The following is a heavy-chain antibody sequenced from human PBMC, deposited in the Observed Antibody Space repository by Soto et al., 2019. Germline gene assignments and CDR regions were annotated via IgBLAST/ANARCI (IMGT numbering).Heavy chain of an antibody. Sequence: GASVKVSCKASGYTFSNYYMHWVRQAPGQGLEWMGIINPSGVSTRYAQKFQGRVTMTRDTSTSTVYMEVSSLRSEDTAMYYCARSRLLLPQDYWGQGTLVTVSS. CDR1: GYTFSNYY. J-gene: IGHJ4*02. V-gene: IGHV1-46*01. CDR2: INPSGVST. CDR3: ARSRLLLPQDY. D-gene: IGHD2-15*01.